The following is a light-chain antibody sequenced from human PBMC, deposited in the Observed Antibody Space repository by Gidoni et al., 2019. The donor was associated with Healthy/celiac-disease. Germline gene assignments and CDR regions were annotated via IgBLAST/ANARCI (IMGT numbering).Light chain of an antibody. CDR2: KAS. CDR3: QQYNSYSGT. CDR1: QRSSSW. J-gene: IGKJ1*01. V-gene: IGKV1-5*03. Sequence: DLQMTQPPSTLSASEGDRGTITCRASQRSSSWFDWYQQKPGKAPKLLLYKASSLGSGVPARCSGGGCGTEFTLTISSLQHDDFAAYYCQQYNSYSGTFGQGTKVEIK.